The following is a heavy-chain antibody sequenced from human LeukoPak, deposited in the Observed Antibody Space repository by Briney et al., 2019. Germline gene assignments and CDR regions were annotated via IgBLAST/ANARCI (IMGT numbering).Heavy chain of an antibody. CDR1: GGSISSNSYY. D-gene: IGHD3-3*01. V-gene: IGHV4-39*01. Sequence: SETLSLXCTVSGGSISSNSYYWAWIRQPPGKGLEWIGSIYYSGITYYNPSLKSRVTISVDTSKNRFSLKLSSVTAADTAVYYCARLNDFWSGYYSGFDYWGRGTLVTVSS. CDR3: ARLNDFWSGYYSGFDY. CDR2: IYYSGIT. J-gene: IGHJ4*02.